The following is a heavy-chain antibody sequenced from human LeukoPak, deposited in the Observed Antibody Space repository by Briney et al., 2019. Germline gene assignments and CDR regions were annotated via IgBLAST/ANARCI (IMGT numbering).Heavy chain of an antibody. D-gene: IGHD6-13*01. V-gene: IGHV4-39*07. CDR3: ARDRSEWAAAGNPHFDY. CDR2: IYYSGST. CDR1: GGSISSSSYY. Sequence: KPSETLSLTCTVSGGSISSSSYYWGWIRQPPGKGLEWIGSIYYSGSTYYNPSLKSRVTISVDTSKNQFSLKLSSVTAADTAVYYCARDRSEWAAAGNPHFDYWGQGTLVTVSS. J-gene: IGHJ4*02.